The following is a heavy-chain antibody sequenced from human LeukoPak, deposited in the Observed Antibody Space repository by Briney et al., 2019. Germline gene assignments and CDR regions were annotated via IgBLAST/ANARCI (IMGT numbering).Heavy chain of an antibody. D-gene: IGHD1-26*01. J-gene: IGHJ6*03. CDR3: ARRGDYYYYYMDV. CDR2: ITSSSSYI. CDR1: GFTFTSYN. Sequence: GGSLRLSCAASGFTFTSYNMNWVRQAPGKGLEWVSSITSSSSYIYYADSVKGRFTISRDNAKNSLYLQMDSLRVEDTAVYYCARRGDYYYYYMDVWGKGTTVTVSS. V-gene: IGHV3-21*06.